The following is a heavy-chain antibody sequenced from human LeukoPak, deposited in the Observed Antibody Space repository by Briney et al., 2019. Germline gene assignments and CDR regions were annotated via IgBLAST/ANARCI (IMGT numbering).Heavy chain of an antibody. CDR3: AKDLYGDYMIDY. CDR1: GFTFSSYA. J-gene: IGHJ4*02. CDR2: ISGSDGST. Sequence: GGSLRLSCAASGFTFSSYAMSWVRQAPGKGLEWVSVISGSDGSTYYADSVKVRFTISRDNSRNTLYLQMNSLRAEDTAVYYCAKDLYGDYMIDYWGQGTLVTVSS. V-gene: IGHV3-23*01. D-gene: IGHD4-17*01.